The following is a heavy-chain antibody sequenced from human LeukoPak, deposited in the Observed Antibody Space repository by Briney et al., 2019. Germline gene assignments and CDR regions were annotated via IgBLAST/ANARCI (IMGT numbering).Heavy chain of an antibody. D-gene: IGHD3-3*01. Sequence: GSLRLSCTASGFIFGDYAMSWFRQAPGKGLEWVSSISSSSSYIYYADSVKGRFTISRDNAKNSLYLQMNSLRAEDTAVYYCARDPILDYDFWSGSRWYFDYWGQGTLVTVSS. CDR2: ISSSSSYI. J-gene: IGHJ4*02. V-gene: IGHV3-21*01. CDR1: GFIFGDYA. CDR3: ARDPILDYDFWSGSRWYFDY.